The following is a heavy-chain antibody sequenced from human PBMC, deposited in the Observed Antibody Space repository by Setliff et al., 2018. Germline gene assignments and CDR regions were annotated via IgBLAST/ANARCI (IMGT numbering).Heavy chain of an antibody. D-gene: IGHD3-9*01. Sequence: SETLSLTCTVSGYSISSYYWSWIRQPAGKGLEWIGHIYIGGSANYNPSLKSRVTMSIDTSKNQFSLKLNSVTAADTAVYYCAKDQPYYDILTGYYSGWYFDLWGRGTLVTVSS. V-gene: IGHV4-4*07. CDR3: AKDQPYYDILTGYYSGWYFDL. CDR1: GYSISSYY. J-gene: IGHJ2*01. CDR2: IYIGGSA.